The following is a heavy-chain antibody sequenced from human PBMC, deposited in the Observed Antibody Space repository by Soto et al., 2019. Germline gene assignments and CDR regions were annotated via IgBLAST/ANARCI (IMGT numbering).Heavy chain of an antibody. CDR3: ARAPPGGPQDY. CDR2: IGTAGDT. Sequence: EVQLVESGGGLVQPGGSLRLSCAASGFTFSSYDMHWVRQATGKGLEWVSAIGTAGDTYYPGSVKGRFTISRENAKNSLYLQMNSLRAGDTAVYYCARAPPGGPQDYWGQGTLVTVSS. D-gene: IGHD3-10*01. CDR1: GFTFSSYD. V-gene: IGHV3-13*01. J-gene: IGHJ4*02.